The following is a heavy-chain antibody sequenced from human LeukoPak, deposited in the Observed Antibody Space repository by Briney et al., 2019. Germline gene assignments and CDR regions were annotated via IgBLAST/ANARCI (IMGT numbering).Heavy chain of an antibody. D-gene: IGHD3-22*01. Sequence: GGSLRLSCAASGFTFSSYWMSWVRQAPGKGLEWVANIKKDGSEKYYVDSVKGRFTISRDNAKNSLYLQMNSLRVEDTAVYYCASAWHLGIVVVMLDSWGQGTLVTVSS. CDR3: ASAWHLGIVVVMLDS. CDR1: GFTFSSYW. J-gene: IGHJ4*02. V-gene: IGHV3-7*01. CDR2: IKKDGSEK.